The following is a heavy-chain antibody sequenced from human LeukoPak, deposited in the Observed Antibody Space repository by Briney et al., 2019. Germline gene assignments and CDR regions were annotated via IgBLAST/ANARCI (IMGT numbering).Heavy chain of an antibody. J-gene: IGHJ4*02. Sequence: GGSLRLSCAGSGFTFRNYGMHWVRQAPGKGLEWVSFIRYDEGNKYYADSVKGRFTISRDNSKNTLYLQMNSLRAEDTAVYYCAKDGNLEAIWGQGSLVTVSS. CDR2: IRYDEGNK. D-gene: IGHD1-1*01. CDR3: AKDGNLEAI. CDR1: GFTFRNYG. V-gene: IGHV3-30*02.